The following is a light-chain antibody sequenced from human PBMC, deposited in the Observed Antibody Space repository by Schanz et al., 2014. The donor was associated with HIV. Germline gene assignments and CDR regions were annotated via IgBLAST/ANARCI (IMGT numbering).Light chain of an antibody. J-gene: IGKJ1*01. CDR3: LQYKGYSWA. V-gene: IGKV1-5*01. CDR2: AAS. CDR1: QSISSY. Sequence: DIQMTQSPSTLSASVGDRVTLTCRASQSISSYLNWYQQKPGKAPKLLIYAASTLVSGVPPRFSGSGSGTEFTLTISSLQPGDFATYYCLQYKGYSWAFGQGTKVEIK.